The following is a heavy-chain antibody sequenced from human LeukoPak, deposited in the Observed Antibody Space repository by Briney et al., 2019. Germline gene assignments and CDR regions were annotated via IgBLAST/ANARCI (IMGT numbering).Heavy chain of an antibody. D-gene: IGHD2-21*02. J-gene: IGHJ3*02. Sequence: PSETLSLTCTVSGVSITKDGYSWTWIRQPPGKSLEWIGDISYSGSTKYKPSLKRRLTISGDVSKNQFSLKLTSVTAADTAVYYCARDVVLTSSPDAFDIWGQGTMVTVSS. V-gene: IGHV4-31*03. CDR1: GVSITKDGYS. CDR2: ISYSGST. CDR3: ARDVVLTSSPDAFDI.